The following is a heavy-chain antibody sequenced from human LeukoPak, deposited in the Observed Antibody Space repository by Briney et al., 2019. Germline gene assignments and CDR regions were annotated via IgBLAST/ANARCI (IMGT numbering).Heavy chain of an antibody. Sequence: GGSLRLSXAASGFTFSSYSMNWVRQAPGKGLEWVSSISSSNYMYYADSVKGRFTISRDNAKNSLFLQVNSLRAEDTAVYYCAKAAGSGSYLPLNWGQGTLVTVSS. J-gene: IGHJ4*02. D-gene: IGHD3-10*01. V-gene: IGHV3-21*01. CDR1: GFTFSSYS. CDR3: AKAAGSGSYLPLN. CDR2: ISSSNYM.